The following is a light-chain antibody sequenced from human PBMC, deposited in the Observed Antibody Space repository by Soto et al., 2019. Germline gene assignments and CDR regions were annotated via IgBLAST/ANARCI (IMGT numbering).Light chain of an antibody. CDR3: SSFTTTSTVL. CDR2: EVS. CDR1: SSDVGAYNY. V-gene: IGLV2-14*01. J-gene: IGLJ2*01. Sequence: QSALTQPASVSGSLGQSITISCTGTSSDVGAYNYVSWYQQYPGKAPKVMIFEVSKRPSGVSNRFSGSKSGNMASLTISGLQAEDEGDYYCSSFTTTSTVLLGGGTKVTVL.